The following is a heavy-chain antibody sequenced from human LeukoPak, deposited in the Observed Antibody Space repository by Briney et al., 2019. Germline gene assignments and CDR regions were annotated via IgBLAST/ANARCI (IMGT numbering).Heavy chain of an antibody. CDR2: IYSSGST. V-gene: IGHV4-30-4*02. Sequence: SETLSLTCTVSGDSISSGDNYWSWIRQPPGKGPEWLAYIYSSGSTFYNPSLKSRLTISLDRSKNQFSLKLSSVNAADTAVYYCARGRNWFDFWGQGTLVTVSS. CDR3: ARGRNWFDF. J-gene: IGHJ5*01. CDR1: GDSISSGDNY.